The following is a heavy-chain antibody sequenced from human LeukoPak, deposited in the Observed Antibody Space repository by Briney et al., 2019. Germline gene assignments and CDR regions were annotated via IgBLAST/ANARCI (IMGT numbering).Heavy chain of an antibody. CDR2: IYHSGST. Sequence: SETLSLTCTVSGGSISSGGYYWSWIRQHPGKGLEWIGYIYHSGSTYYNPSLKSRVTISVDTSKNQFSLKLSSVTAADTAVYYCARDHNGLFDYWGQGTLVTVSS. CDR3: ARDHNGLFDY. D-gene: IGHD1-14*01. V-gene: IGHV4-31*03. CDR1: GGSISSGGYY. J-gene: IGHJ4*02.